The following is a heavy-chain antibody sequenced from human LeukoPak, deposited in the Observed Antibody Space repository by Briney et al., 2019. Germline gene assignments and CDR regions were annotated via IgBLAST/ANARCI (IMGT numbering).Heavy chain of an antibody. CDR1: GFTFSDYY. D-gene: IGHD1-26*01. Sequence: SGGSPRLSCAASGFTFSDYYMSWIRQAPGKGLERVSYISSSGSTIYYADSVKGRFTISRDNAKNSLYLQMNSLRAEDTAVYYCARDPYRAFDIWGQGTMVTVSS. CDR3: ARDPYRAFDI. V-gene: IGHV3-11*01. CDR2: ISSSGSTI. J-gene: IGHJ3*02.